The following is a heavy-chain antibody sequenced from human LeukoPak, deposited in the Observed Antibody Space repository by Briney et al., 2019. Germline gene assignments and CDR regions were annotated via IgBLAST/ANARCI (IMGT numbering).Heavy chain of an antibody. D-gene: IGHD6-19*01. J-gene: IGHJ5*02. CDR1: GGSINSYY. Sequence: SETLSLTCTVSGGSINSYYWSWIRQSPGKGLEWIGHIHYSGSTNYNPSLKSRVTISVDTSKNQFSLKLSSVTAADTAVYYCASQQKGIAVWVNWFDPWGQGTLVTVSS. CDR2: IHYSGST. CDR3: ASQQKGIAVWVNWFDP. V-gene: IGHV4-59*01.